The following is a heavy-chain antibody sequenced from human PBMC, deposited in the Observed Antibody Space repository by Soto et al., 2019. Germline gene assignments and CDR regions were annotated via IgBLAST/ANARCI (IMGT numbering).Heavy chain of an antibody. CDR1: GYTFTSYG. CDR2: IRAYNGNT. J-gene: IGHJ4*02. Sequence: QVQLVQSGAEVKKPGASVKVSCKASGYTFTSYGISWVRQAPGQGLEWMGWIRAYNGNTNYAQKLQGRVTMTTDTSTSTAYMELRSLRSDDTAVYYCARDEGYIVVVPAARGGFDYWGQGTLVTVSS. V-gene: IGHV1-18*01. CDR3: ARDEGYIVVVPAARGGFDY. D-gene: IGHD2-2*01.